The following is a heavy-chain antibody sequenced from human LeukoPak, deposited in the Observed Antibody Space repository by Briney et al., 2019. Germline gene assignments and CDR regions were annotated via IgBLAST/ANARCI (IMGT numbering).Heavy chain of an antibody. CDR1: GYTFTGYY. CDR3: ASDYGDYWDVAFYI. CDR2: INPNSGGT. J-gene: IGHJ3*02. D-gene: IGHD4-17*01. Sequence: ASVKVSCKASGYTFTGYYMHWVRQAPGQGLEWMGWINPNSGGTNYAQKFQGRVTMTRDTSISTAYMELSRLRCDDTAVYSCASDYGDYWDVAFYIWCPGTMATVSS. V-gene: IGHV1-2*02.